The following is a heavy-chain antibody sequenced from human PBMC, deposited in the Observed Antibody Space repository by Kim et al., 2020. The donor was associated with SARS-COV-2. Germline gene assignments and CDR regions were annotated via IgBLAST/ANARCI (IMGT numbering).Heavy chain of an antibody. CDR2: SIPIFGTA. V-gene: IGHV1-69*13. CDR3: ARLYYYDSSGYYYYYYGMDV. D-gene: IGHD3-22*01. CDR1: GGTFSSYA. Sequence: SVKVSCKASGGTFSSYAISWVRQAPGQGLEWMGGSIPIFGTANYAQKFQGRVTITADESTSTAYMELSSLRSEDTAVYYCARLYYYDSSGYYYYYYGMDVWGQGTTVTVSS. J-gene: IGHJ6*02.